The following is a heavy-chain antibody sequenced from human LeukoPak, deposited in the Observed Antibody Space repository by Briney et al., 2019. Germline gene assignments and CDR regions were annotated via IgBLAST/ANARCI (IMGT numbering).Heavy chain of an antibody. V-gene: IGHV3-9*01. J-gene: IGHJ6*02. D-gene: IGHD3-10*01. CDR1: GFTFDDYA. CDR3: AKGRHRHYYGSGSPYYYYYGMDV. CDR2: ISWNSGSI. Sequence: PGRSLRLSCAASGFTFDDYAMHWVRQAPGKGLEWVSGISWNSGSIVYADSVKGRFTISRDNAKNSLYLQMNSLRAEDTALYYCAKGRHRHYYGSGSPYYYYYGMDVWGQGTTVTVSS.